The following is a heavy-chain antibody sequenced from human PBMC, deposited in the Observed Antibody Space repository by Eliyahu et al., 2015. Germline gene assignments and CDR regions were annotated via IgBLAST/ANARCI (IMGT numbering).Heavy chain of an antibody. Sequence: EVQLVESGGGLVQPGGSLRLSCAASGFTFSSYWMSWVRQAPGKGLQWVANIKQDGSEKYYVDSVKGRFTISRDNAKNSLYLQMSSLRAEDTAVYYCARDCPATVTTSGGVCFDYWGQGTQVTVSS. D-gene: IGHD4-17*01. J-gene: IGHJ4*02. CDR1: GFTFSSYW. CDR3: ARDCPATVTTSGGVCFDY. V-gene: IGHV3-7*01. CDR2: IKQDGSEK.